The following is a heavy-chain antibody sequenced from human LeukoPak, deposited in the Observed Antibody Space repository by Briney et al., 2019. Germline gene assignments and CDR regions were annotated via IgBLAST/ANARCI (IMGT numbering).Heavy chain of an antibody. D-gene: IGHD3-9*01. V-gene: IGHV3-33*05. J-gene: IGHJ4*02. CDR2: ISDDGSNK. CDR3: AAALRYFDCLDY. Sequence: PGGSLRLSCAASGFTFSSYGMHWVRQAPGKGLEWVAVISDDGSNKYYADSVKGRFTISRDNSKNTLYLQMNSLRAEDTAVYYCAAALRYFDCLDYWGQGTLVTVSS. CDR1: GFTFSSYG.